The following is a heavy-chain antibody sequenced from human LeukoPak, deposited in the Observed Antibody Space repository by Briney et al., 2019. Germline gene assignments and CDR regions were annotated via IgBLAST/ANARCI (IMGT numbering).Heavy chain of an antibody. CDR1: GASISSYY. CDR3: AREYYDFWSGYVTGYRPPTYFDY. CDR2: IYYSGST. J-gene: IGHJ4*02. D-gene: IGHD3-3*01. V-gene: IGHV4-59*01. Sequence: SSETLSLTCTVSGASISSYYWSCIRQPPGKGLEWIGYIYYSGSTTYNPSLKSRVTISVDASKNQFSLKLSSVTAADTAVYYCAREYYDFWSGYVTGYRPPTYFDYWGQGTLVTVSS.